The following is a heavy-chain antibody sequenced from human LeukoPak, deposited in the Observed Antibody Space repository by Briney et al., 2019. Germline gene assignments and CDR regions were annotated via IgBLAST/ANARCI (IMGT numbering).Heavy chain of an antibody. CDR1: GGSISSYY. Sequence: PSETLSLTCTVSGGSISSYYWSWIRQPPGKGLEWIGEINHSGSTNYNPSLKSRVTISVDTSKNQFSLKLSSVTAADTAVYYCARGYGKQQDYYYGMDVWGQGTTVTVSS. J-gene: IGHJ6*02. CDR2: INHSGST. V-gene: IGHV4-34*01. D-gene: IGHD6-13*01. CDR3: ARGYGKQQDYYYGMDV.